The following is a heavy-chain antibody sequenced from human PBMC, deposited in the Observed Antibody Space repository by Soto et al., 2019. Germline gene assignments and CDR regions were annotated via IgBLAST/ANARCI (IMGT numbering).Heavy chain of an antibody. V-gene: IGHV3-23*01. J-gene: IGHJ4*02. CDR3: AKVFYYYDSSGYYYFDY. Sequence: PGGSLRLSCAASGFSFDDYAMTWVRQATGKGLEWVSAISGSGDNTYYADSVKGRFTISRDNSRNTLYLQLNTLRAEDTALYYCAKVFYYYDSSGYYYFDYWGQGTLVTVSS. D-gene: IGHD3-22*01. CDR1: GFSFDDYA. CDR2: ISGSGDNT.